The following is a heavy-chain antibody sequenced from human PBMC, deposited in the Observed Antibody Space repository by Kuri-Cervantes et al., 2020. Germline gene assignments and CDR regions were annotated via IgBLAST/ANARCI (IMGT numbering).Heavy chain of an antibody. V-gene: IGHV1-69*05. CDR1: GGTFSSYA. D-gene: IGHD3-22*01. CDR3: ARDLFRPHAGLGDSSGYPRPGGMGLYDI. Sequence: SVKVSCKASGGTFSSYAISWVRQAPGQGLEWMGGIIPIFGTASYAQKFQGRVTITTDESTSTAYMELSSLRSEDTAVYYCARDLFRPHAGLGDSSGYPRPGGMGLYDIWGQGTMVTVSS. CDR2: IIPIFGTA. J-gene: IGHJ3*02.